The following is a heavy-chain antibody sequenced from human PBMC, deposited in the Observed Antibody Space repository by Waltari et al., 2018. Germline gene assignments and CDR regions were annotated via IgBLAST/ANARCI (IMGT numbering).Heavy chain of an antibody. J-gene: IGHJ3*02. CDR2: IYHSGST. D-gene: IGHD3-22*01. CDR1: GGTFSSYAI. Sequence: QVQLVQSGAEVKKPGSSVKVSCKASGGTFSSYAISWVRQAPGQGLEWIGEIYHSGSTNYNPSLKSRVTISVDKSKNQFSLKLSSVTAADTAVYYCARDQGRLYYYDSSGSPKNDAFDIWGQGTMVTVSS. CDR3: ARDQGRLYYYDSSGSPKNDAFDI. V-gene: IGHV4-4*02.